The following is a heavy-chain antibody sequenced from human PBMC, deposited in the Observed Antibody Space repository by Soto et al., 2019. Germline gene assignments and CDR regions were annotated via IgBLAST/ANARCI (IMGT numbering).Heavy chain of an antibody. CDR3: ARGDVDGSGSYIAY. CDR2: IYYSGST. J-gene: IGHJ4*02. Sequence: SETLSLTCAASGGSISSSSYYWGWIRQPPGKGLEWIGSIYYSGSTHYNPSLKSRVTISVDTSKNQFSLKLSSVTAADTAVYYCARGDVDGSGSYIAYWGQGTLVTVSS. V-gene: IGHV4-39*01. CDR1: GGSISSSSYY. D-gene: IGHD3-10*01.